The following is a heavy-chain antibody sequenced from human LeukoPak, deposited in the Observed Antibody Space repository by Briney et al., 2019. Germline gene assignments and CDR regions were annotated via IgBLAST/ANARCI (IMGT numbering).Heavy chain of an antibody. J-gene: IGHJ5*02. V-gene: IGHV4-31*11. CDR1: GGSLSGYY. D-gene: IGHD3-3*01. Sequence: SQTLSLTCGVYGGSLSGYYWSWIRQPPGKGLEWIGYIYYSGSTYYNPSLKSRVTISVDTSKNQFSLKLSSVTAADTAVYYCARKFWSGYDNWFDPWGQGTLVTVSS. CDR3: ARKFWSGYDNWFDP. CDR2: IYYSGST.